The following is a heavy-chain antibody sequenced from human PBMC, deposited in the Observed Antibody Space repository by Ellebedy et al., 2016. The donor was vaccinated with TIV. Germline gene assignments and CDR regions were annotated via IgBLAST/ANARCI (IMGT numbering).Heavy chain of an antibody. CDR1: GFTLGAYA. V-gene: IGHV3-33*01. J-gene: IGHJ4*02. CDR2: IWSDGRNK. CDR3: ARGLEYSSGD. Sequence: GGSLRLSCAASGFTLGAYAMDWVRQAPGKGLEWVAAIWSDGRNKYYADSVKGRFTVSRDNSRNSMYLQMNSLRDEDTAVYYCARGLEYSSGDWGQGTLVTVSS. D-gene: IGHD6-19*01.